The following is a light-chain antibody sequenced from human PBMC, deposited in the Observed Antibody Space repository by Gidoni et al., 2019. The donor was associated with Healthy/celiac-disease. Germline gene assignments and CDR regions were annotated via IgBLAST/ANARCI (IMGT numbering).Light chain of an antibody. J-gene: IGLJ2*01. CDR2: RNN. Sequence: QSVLTQPPSASGTPGQRVTIYCSGSSSNIGSNYVYWYQQLPGTAPKLLIYRNNQRPSGVPDRFSGSKSGTSASLAISGLRSEDEADYYCAAWDDSNVVFGGGTKLTVL. CDR3: AAWDDSNVV. V-gene: IGLV1-47*01. CDR1: SSNIGSNY.